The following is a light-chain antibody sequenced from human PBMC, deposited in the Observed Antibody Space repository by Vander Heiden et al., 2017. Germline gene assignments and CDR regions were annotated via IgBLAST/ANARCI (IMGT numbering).Light chain of an antibody. V-gene: IGKV1-39*01. J-gene: IGKJ1*01. Sequence: DIQMTQSPSSLSASVGDRVTITCRASQSISSYLNWYQQKPGKAPKLLIYAGSSLQRGVPSRFRGSGSGTDFTRTISRLQPEDFATYYCQQSYSTPRTFGQGTKVXIK. CDR1: QSISSY. CDR2: AGS. CDR3: QQSYSTPRT.